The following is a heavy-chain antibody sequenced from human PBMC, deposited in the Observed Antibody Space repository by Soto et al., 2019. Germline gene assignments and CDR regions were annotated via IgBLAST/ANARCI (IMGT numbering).Heavy chain of an antibody. Sequence: EVQLVESGGGSVHPGRSLRLSCAASGFTFDDYAMHWVRQAPGKGLEWVSGISWNSGTKGYADSVKGRFTISRDNAKNSLYLQMNSLSGEDTALYYCAKDISLAVGTRGAIDYWGQGILVTVSS. CDR2: ISWNSGTK. CDR1: GFTFDDYA. D-gene: IGHD1-1*01. V-gene: IGHV3-9*01. CDR3: AKDISLAVGTRGAIDY. J-gene: IGHJ4*02.